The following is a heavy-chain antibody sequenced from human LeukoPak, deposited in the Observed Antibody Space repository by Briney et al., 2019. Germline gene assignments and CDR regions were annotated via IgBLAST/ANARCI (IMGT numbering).Heavy chain of an antibody. V-gene: IGHV3-23*01. Sequence: GGSLRLSCAASGFTFSSYAMSWVRQAPGKGLEWVSAISGSGGSTYYAHSVKGRFTISRDNFKNTLYLQMNSLRAEDTAVYYCANDHQFRGVTGYFGYWGQGTLVTVSS. CDR2: ISGSGGST. CDR1: GFTFSSYA. J-gene: IGHJ4*02. D-gene: IGHD3-10*01. CDR3: ANDHQFRGVTGYFGY.